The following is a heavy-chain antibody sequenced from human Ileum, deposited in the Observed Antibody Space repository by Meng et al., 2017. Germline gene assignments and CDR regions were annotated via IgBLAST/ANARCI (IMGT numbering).Heavy chain of an antibody. CDR2: MNPNSGNT. Sequence: QVQLVQSGPEVKKPGASVTVSCKASGFIFSSYDINWVRQAPRQGREWMGWMNPNSGNTGFAQKFQDRITMTRDTSINTAYMELSSLTSEDTAVYYCARRTQSTGTALGYWGQGTLVTVSS. V-gene: IGHV1-8*01. CDR3: ARRTQSTGTALGY. J-gene: IGHJ4*02. CDR1: GFIFSSYD. D-gene: IGHD1-1*01.